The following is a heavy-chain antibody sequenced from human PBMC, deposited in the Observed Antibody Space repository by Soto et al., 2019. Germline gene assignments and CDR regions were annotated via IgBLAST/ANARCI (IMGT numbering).Heavy chain of an antibody. D-gene: IGHD1-26*01. CDR1: GYTFTSYG. CDR3: ARDSGSYFYYCYGMDV. V-gene: IGHV1-18*04. Sequence: QVQLVQSGAEVKKPGASVNVSCKASGYTFTSYGISWVRQAPGQGLEWMGWISAYNGNTNYAQKLQGRVTMTTDTSTSTAYMELRSLRYDDTAVYYCARDSGSYFYYCYGMDVWGQGTTVTVSS. J-gene: IGHJ6*02. CDR2: ISAYNGNT.